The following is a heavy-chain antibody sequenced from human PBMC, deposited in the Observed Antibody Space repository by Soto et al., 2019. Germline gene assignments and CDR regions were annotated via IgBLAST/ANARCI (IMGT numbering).Heavy chain of an antibody. D-gene: IGHD4-4*01. CDR3: ARTEMATVYFDY. Sequence: QVQLQESGPGLVKPSQTLSLTCTVSGGSISSGDYYWSWIRQPPGKGLEWIGYIYYSGSTYYNPSLKSRVTISVDTSKNQFSLMLCSVTAADTAVYYCARTEMATVYFDYWGQGTLVTVSS. CDR1: GGSISSGDYY. J-gene: IGHJ4*02. CDR2: IYYSGST. V-gene: IGHV4-30-4*01.